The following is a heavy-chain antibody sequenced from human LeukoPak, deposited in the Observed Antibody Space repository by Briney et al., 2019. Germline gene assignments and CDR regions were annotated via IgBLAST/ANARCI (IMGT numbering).Heavy chain of an antibody. D-gene: IGHD5-12*01. V-gene: IGHV3-21*01. CDR2: ISSSSSYI. CDR1: GFTFSSYS. Sequence: GGSLRRSCAASGFTFSSYSMNWVRQAPGKGLEWVSSISSSSSYIYYADSVKGRFTISRDNAKNSLYLQMNSLRAEDTAVYYCARRGYSGYDSWFDPWGQGTLVTVSS. CDR3: ARRGYSGYDSWFDP. J-gene: IGHJ5*02.